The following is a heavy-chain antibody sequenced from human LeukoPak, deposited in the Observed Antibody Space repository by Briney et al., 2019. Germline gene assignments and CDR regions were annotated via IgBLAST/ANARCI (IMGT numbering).Heavy chain of an antibody. J-gene: IGHJ4*02. CDR3: AAISL. CDR1: GFTLSSYE. D-gene: IGHD3-16*01. Sequence: GGSLRLSCAASGFTLSSYEMNWVRQAPGKGLEWVSYISSSGSTIYYADSVKGRFTISRDSSKNTLYLQMNSLRAEDTAVYYCAAISLWGQGTLVTVSS. V-gene: IGHV3-48*03. CDR2: ISSSGSTI.